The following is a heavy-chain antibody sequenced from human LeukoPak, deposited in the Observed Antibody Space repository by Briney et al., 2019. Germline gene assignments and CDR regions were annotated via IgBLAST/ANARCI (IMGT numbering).Heavy chain of an antibody. J-gene: IGHJ4*02. CDR2: IYSGGTT. CDR3: ASKVTTGY. D-gene: IGHD4-17*01. CDR1: GFTVNSNY. V-gene: IGHV3-66*01. Sequence: GGSLRLSCVVSGFTVNSNYMSWVRQAPGKGLEWVSVIYSGGTTNYADSVKGRFIVYRDNSKNTLYFQMNSLRVEDTAVYYCASKVTTGYWGQGTLVTVSS.